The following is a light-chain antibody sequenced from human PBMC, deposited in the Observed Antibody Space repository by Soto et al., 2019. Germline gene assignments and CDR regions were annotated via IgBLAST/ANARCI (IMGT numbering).Light chain of an antibody. CDR1: QSVSSN. CDR2: GAS. Sequence: EIVMTQSPATLSVSLGERATLSCRASQSVSSNLAWYQQKPGQAPRLLIYGASTRATGIPARFSGSGSGTEFTITISSLQSEDFAVYYCQQYNNWHTFGQGTKVEIK. V-gene: IGKV3-15*01. J-gene: IGKJ1*01. CDR3: QQYNNWHT.